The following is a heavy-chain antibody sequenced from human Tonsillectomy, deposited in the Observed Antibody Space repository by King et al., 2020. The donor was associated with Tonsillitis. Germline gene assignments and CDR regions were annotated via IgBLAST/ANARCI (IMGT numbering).Heavy chain of an antibody. V-gene: IGHV3-74*02. CDR1: AFTFSSYC. CDR3: ARERLGIVSSFDP. J-gene: IGHJ5*02. Sequence: VQLVESGGGLVQPGGSLRLSCAASAFTFSSYCIHWVRQTPGEGLVWVSRINSDGSSTSYADSVKGRFNISRDNAKNTVYLQMNSLRAGDTAVDYCARERLGIVSSFDPWGQGTLVTVSS. CDR2: INSDGSST. D-gene: IGHD1-1*01.